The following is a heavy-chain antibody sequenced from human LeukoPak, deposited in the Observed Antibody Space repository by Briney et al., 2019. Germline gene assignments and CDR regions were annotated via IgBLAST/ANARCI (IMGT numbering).Heavy chain of an antibody. CDR2: INAGNGNT. D-gene: IGHD2-2*01. CDR3: ARDKQYPSSGMDV. CDR1: GFTFTSYA. Sequence: GESLRLSCAASGFTFTSYAMHWVRQAPGQRLEWMGWINAGNGNTKYSQKFQGRVTITRDTSASTAYMELSSLRSEDTAVYYCARDKQYPSSGMDVWGQGTTVTVSS. V-gene: IGHV1-3*01. J-gene: IGHJ6*02.